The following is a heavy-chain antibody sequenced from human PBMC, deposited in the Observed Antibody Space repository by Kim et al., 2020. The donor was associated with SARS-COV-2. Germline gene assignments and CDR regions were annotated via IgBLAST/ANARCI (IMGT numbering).Heavy chain of an antibody. CDR2: ISGSGGGT. V-gene: IGHV3-23*01. CDR1: GFTFSSYS. D-gene: IGHD6-13*01. CDR3: AIEADKIAAAFGVAY. Sequence: GGSLRLSCAASGFTFSSYSMSWVRQAPGKGLEWVSAISGSGGGTYYADSVKGRFTISRDNSKNTLYLQMNSLRAEDTAVYYCAIEADKIAAAFGVAYWGQGPRVTASS. J-gene: IGHJ4*02.